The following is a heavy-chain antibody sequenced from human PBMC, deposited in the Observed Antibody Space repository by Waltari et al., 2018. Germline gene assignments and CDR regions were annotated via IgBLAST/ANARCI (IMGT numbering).Heavy chain of an antibody. CDR3: ARSGTWGLGEGPAFDY. Sequence: QVQLQESGPGLVKPSETLSLTCTVSGGSISDYYWSWIRQPPGKALAWVGILDYNGRTNNSPSRKSRVAISVDTSKNQISLKLRSVTAADTALYFCARSGTWGLGEGPAFDYWGQGTLVTVSS. V-gene: IGHV4-59*01. CDR2: LDYNGRT. CDR1: GGSISDYY. J-gene: IGHJ4*02. D-gene: IGHD3-16*01.